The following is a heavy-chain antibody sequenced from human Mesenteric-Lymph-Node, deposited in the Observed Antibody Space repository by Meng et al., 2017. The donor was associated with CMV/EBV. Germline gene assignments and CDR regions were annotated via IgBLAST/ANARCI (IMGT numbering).Heavy chain of an antibody. V-gene: IGHV3-64*02. CDR3: ARGPDSTFGVINY. J-gene: IGHJ4*02. D-gene: IGHD3-3*01. Sequence: GESLKISCAASGFTFSNYPMHWVRQAPGKGLEYVSAISSNGGGTYYADSVKGRFTISRDNSKNTLYLQMNSLRGEDTAVYYCARGPDSTFGVINYWGQGTLVTVSS. CDR2: ISSNGGGT. CDR1: GFTFSNYP.